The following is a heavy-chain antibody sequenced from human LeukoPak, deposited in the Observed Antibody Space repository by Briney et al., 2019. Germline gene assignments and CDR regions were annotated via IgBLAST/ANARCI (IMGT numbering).Heavy chain of an antibody. D-gene: IGHD3-10*01. Sequence: GGSLRLSCAASGFTFSSYAMSWVRQAPGKGLEWVSAISGSGGSTYYADSVKGRFTISRDNSKNTLYLQMNSLRAEDTAVYYCARDGGSGSYYKGGGYYYYGMDVWGQGTTVTVSS. V-gene: IGHV3-23*01. CDR2: ISGSGGST. CDR1: GFTFSSYA. CDR3: ARDGGSGSYYKGGGYYYYGMDV. J-gene: IGHJ6*02.